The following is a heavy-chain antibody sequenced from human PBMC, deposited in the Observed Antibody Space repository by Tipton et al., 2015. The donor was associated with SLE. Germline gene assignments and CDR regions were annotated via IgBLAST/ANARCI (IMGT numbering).Heavy chain of an antibody. CDR1: GDSINSAPSSGRYY. J-gene: IGHJ3*02. Sequence: TLSLTCTVSGDSINSAPSSGRYYWNWMRQPAGKGLEWIGRSYTSGSPHYNPTLKSRLTIAVDTSKNQFSLKLSSMTAADTAVYYCARDNGDYETFDIWGQGTMVTVSS. CDR2: SYTSGSP. V-gene: IGHV4-61*02. CDR3: ARDNGDYETFDI. D-gene: IGHD4-17*01.